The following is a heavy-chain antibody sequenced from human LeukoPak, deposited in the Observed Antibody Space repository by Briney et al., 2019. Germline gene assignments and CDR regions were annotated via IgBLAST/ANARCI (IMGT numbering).Heavy chain of an antibody. CDR2: ITATVATT. V-gene: IGHV3-23*01. CDR3: VKPNYYDSSGYY. J-gene: IGHJ4*02. CDR1: GFSFITYG. Sequence: GGSLRLSCAASGFSFITYGMSWVRQAPGKVLEWVSDITATVATTYYADSVRGRFTISRDNSKNTLYLEMNNLRADDTAVYYCVKPNYYDSSGYYWGQGTLVSVSS. D-gene: IGHD3-22*01.